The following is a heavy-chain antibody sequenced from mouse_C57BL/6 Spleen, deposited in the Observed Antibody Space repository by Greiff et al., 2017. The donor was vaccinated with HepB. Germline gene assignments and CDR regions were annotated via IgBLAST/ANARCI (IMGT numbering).Heavy chain of an antibody. Sequence: EVKLVESGGGLVQPKGSLKLSCAASGFSFNTYAMNWVRQAPGKGLEWVARIRSKSNNYATYYADSVKDRFTISRDDSESMLYLQMNNLKTEDTAMYYCVRRDYYGSFAYWGQGTLVTVSA. V-gene: IGHV10-1*01. CDR2: IRSKSNNYAT. CDR1: GFSFNTYA. D-gene: IGHD1-1*01. J-gene: IGHJ3*01. CDR3: VRRDYYGSFAY.